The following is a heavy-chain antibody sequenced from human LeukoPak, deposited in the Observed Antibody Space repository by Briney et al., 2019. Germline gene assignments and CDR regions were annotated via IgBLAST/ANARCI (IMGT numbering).Heavy chain of an antibody. CDR1: GFTFSSFA. Sequence: GGSLRLSRKASGFTFSSFAMSWVRQAPGKGLEWVSAISGGGGSIYYADSVKGRFTISRDNSKNTLYLQMNSLRVEDTAVYYCAKDREWLRPDAGGNTFDYWGQGTLVTVSS. J-gene: IGHJ4*02. V-gene: IGHV3-23*01. CDR2: ISGGGGSI. D-gene: IGHD5-12*01. CDR3: AKDREWLRPDAGGNTFDY.